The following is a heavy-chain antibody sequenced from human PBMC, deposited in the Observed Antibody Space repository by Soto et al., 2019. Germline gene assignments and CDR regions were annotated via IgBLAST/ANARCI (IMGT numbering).Heavy chain of an antibody. CDR3: AKEGYYGSGPEDWYYYYYMDV. Sequence: PGGSLRLSCAASGFTFSSYAMSWVRQAPGKGLEWVSAISGSGGSTYYADSVKGRFTISRDNSKNTLYLQMNSLRAEDTAVYYCAKEGYYGSGPEDWYYYYYMDVWGKGTTVTVSS. CDR1: GFTFSSYA. CDR2: ISGSGGST. J-gene: IGHJ6*03. D-gene: IGHD3-10*01. V-gene: IGHV3-23*01.